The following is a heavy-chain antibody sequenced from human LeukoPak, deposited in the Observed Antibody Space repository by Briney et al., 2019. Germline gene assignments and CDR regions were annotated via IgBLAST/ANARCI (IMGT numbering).Heavy chain of an antibody. Sequence: SETLSLTCADYGGSFSGYYWSWIRQPPGKGLEWIGEINHSGSTNYNPSLKSRVTISVDTSKNQFSLKLSSVTAADTAVYYCPRLVGATSTFLDYWGQGTLVTVSS. CDR3: PRLVGATSTFLDY. CDR1: GGSFSGYY. J-gene: IGHJ4*02. V-gene: IGHV4-34*01. CDR2: INHSGST. D-gene: IGHD1-26*01.